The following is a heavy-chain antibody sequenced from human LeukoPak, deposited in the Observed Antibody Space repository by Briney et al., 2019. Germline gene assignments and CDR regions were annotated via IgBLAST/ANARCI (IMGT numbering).Heavy chain of an antibody. Sequence: ASVKVSCKTSGYTFTVYYMHWVRQAPGQVPEWMGWINPNSGCTNYAQKFQGRVTMTRDTSISTVYMELSRLRSDDAAVYYCARDNPAPGNYFAYWGQGTLVTVSS. V-gene: IGHV1-2*02. J-gene: IGHJ4*02. D-gene: IGHD3-10*01. CDR3: ARDNPAPGNYFAY. CDR2: INPNSGCT. CDR1: GYTFTVYY.